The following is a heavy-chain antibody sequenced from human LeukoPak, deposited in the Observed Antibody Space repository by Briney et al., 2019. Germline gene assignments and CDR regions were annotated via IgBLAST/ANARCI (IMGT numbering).Heavy chain of an antibody. CDR1: GGSISSSSYY. V-gene: IGHV4-39*01. CDR3: ARHEWQQLVKFDY. Sequence: SETLSLTCTVSGGSISSSSYYWGWIRQPPGKGLEWIGSIYYSGSTYYNPSLKGRVTISVDTSKNQFSLKVSSVTAADTAVYYRARHEWQQLVKFDYWGQGALVTVSS. J-gene: IGHJ4*02. D-gene: IGHD6-13*01. CDR2: IYYSGST.